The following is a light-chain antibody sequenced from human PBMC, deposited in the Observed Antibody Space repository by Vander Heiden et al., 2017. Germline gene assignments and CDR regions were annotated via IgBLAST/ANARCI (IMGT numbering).Light chain of an antibody. Sequence: DIVMTQSPATLCVSPGEGATLSCRASQSVRSNLAWYQHKPGQTPRLLIYSASPRATGVPDRFSGSGSGTEFTLNISSLQSEDFAVYYCQHYNNWPPMYTFGQGTKLEIK. CDR2: SAS. CDR3: QHYNNWPPMYT. V-gene: IGKV3-15*01. J-gene: IGKJ2*01. CDR1: QSVRSN.